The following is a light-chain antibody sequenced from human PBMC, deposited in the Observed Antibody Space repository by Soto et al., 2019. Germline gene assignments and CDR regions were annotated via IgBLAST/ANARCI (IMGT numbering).Light chain of an antibody. V-gene: IGKV3-20*01. Sequence: IVLTQSPATLSLSPGERATLYCRASQSLNNYLGWYQQKPGQAPRLLIYGASSRATGIPDRFSGSGSGTDFTLTISRLEPEDFAVYYCQQYGSSRWTFGQGTKVDIK. CDR3: QQYGSSRWT. CDR1: QSLNNY. CDR2: GAS. J-gene: IGKJ1*01.